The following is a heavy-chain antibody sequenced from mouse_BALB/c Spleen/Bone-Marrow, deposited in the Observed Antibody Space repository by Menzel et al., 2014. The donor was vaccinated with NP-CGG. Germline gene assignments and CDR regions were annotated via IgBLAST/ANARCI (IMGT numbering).Heavy chain of an antibody. Sequence: VHLQQSGPELVKPGASVRISCKASGYTFTSYYIHWVKQRPGQGLEWIGWIYPGNVNTKYNEKFKGKATLTAGKSSSTAYMQLSSLTSEDSAVYFCAREANWNFDYWGQGTTLTVSS. CDR3: AREANWNFDY. CDR1: GYTFTSYY. J-gene: IGHJ2*01. CDR2: IYPGNVNT. D-gene: IGHD4-1*01. V-gene: IGHV1S56*01.